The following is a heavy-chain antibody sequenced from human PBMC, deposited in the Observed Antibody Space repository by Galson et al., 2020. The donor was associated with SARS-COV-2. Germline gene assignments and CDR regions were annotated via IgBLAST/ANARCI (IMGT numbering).Heavy chain of an antibody. CDR2: ISYDGTKR. CDR3: ARETDDYTSSWYGY. Sequence: QLGESLKISCRASGFTFSSSAMHWVRQAPGKGLEWVAIISYDGTKRYNLDSVKGRFTISRDNSKNTLFLQMDSLTTEDTAFYYCARETDDYTSSWYGYWGQGTLVTVSS. D-gene: IGHD6-13*01. V-gene: IGHV3-30*04. CDR1: GFTFSSSA. J-gene: IGHJ4*02.